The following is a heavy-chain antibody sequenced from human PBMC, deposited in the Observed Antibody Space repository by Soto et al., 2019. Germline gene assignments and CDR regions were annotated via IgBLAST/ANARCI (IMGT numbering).Heavy chain of an antibody. D-gene: IGHD1-20*01. CDR3: ASAFITGPNGYYGMDV. CDR1: GGTFSSYA. CDR2: IIPIFGTA. V-gene: IGHV1-69*13. J-gene: IGHJ6*02. Sequence: SVEVTCKASGGTFSSYAISWVRQAPGQGLEWMGGIIPIFGTANYAQKFQGRVTTTADESTSTAYMELSSLRSEDTAVYYVASAFITGPNGYYGMDVWGQGTTVTGSS.